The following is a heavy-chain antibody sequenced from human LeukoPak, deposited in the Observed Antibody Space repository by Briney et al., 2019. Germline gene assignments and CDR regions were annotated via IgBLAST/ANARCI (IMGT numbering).Heavy chain of an antibody. CDR1: GFTFSSYS. CDR3: ARDRIAAATHFDY. J-gene: IGHJ4*02. CDR2: ISSSSSYI. Sequence: GGSLRLSCAASGFTFSSYSMNWVRLAPGKGLEWVSSISSSSSYIYYADSVKGRFTISRDNAKNSLYLQMNSLRAEDTAVYYCARDRIAAATHFDYWGQGTLVTVSS. D-gene: IGHD6-13*01. V-gene: IGHV3-21*01.